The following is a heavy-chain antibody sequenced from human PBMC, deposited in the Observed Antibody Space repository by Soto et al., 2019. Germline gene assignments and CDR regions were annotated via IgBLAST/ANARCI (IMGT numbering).Heavy chain of an antibody. CDR1: GGSINSGDYY. V-gene: IGHV4-30-4*01. Sequence: SETLSLTCTVSGGSINSGDYYWSWIRQPPGKGLEWIGYIYYSGSTYYNPSLKSRVTISVDTSKNQFSLKLSSVTAADTAVYYCARVVRAGMATIFFDYWGQGTLVTVSS. J-gene: IGHJ4*02. CDR3: ARVVRAGMATIFFDY. D-gene: IGHD5-12*01. CDR2: IYYSGST.